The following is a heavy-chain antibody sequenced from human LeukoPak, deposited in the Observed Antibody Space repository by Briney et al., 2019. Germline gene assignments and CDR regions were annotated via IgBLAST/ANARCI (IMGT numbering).Heavy chain of an antibody. D-gene: IGHD2-15*01. CDR3: ARAVVVAPVGYYYYMDV. J-gene: IGHJ6*03. CDR1: GYTFTSYG. V-gene: IGHV1-18*01. Sequence: ASAKVSCKASGYTFTSYGISWVRQAPGQGLEWMGWISAYNGNTNYAQKLQGRVTMTTDTSTSTAYMELRSLRSDDTAVYYCARAVVVAPVGYYYYMDVWGKGTTVTVS. CDR2: ISAYNGNT.